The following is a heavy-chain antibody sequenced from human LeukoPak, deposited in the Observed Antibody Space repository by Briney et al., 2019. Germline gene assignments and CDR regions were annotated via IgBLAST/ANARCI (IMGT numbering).Heavy chain of an antibody. Sequence: ASVKVSCKASGGTFSSYAISWVRQAPGQGLEWMGIINPSGGSTSYAQKFQGRVTMTRDTSTSTVYMELSSLRSEDTAVYYCARVGPQLCLDYWGQGTLVTVSS. CDR2: INPSGGST. V-gene: IGHV1-46*01. CDR3: ARVGPQLCLDY. CDR1: GGTFSSYA. J-gene: IGHJ4*02. D-gene: IGHD2-2*01.